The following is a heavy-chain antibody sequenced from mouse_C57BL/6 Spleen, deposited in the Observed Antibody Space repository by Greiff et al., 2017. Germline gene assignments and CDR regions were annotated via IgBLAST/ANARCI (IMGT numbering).Heavy chain of an antibody. CDR2: IWSGGST. D-gene: IGHD4-1*01. J-gene: IGHJ2*01. V-gene: IGHV2-2*01. Sequence: QVQLKESGPGLVQPSQSLSITCTVSGFSLTSYGVHWVRQSPGKGLEWLGVIWSGGSTDYNAAFISRLSISKDNSKSQVFFKMNRLQADDTSIYYCAKANWEYYFDYWGQGTTLTVSS. CDR3: AKANWEYYFDY. CDR1: GFSLTSYG.